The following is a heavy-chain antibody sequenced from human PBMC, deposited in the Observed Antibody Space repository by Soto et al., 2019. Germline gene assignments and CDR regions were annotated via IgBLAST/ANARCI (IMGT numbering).Heavy chain of an antibody. Sequence: PGGSLRLSCAASGFTFSSYSMNWVRQAPGKGLEWVSSISSSSSYIYYADSVKGRFTISRDNAKNSLYLQMNSLRAEDTAVYYCARGGYYDSSGYYFEAFDYWGQGTLVTVSS. V-gene: IGHV3-21*01. CDR3: ARGGYYDSSGYYFEAFDY. J-gene: IGHJ4*02. D-gene: IGHD3-22*01. CDR1: GFTFSSYS. CDR2: ISSSSSYI.